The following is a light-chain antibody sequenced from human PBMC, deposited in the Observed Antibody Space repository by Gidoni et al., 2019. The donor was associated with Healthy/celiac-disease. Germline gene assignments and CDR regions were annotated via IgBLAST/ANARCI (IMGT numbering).Light chain of an antibody. CDR1: QSVSSY. CDR3: QQRSNWPPLT. V-gene: IGKV3-11*01. J-gene: IGKJ4*01. CDR2: DAA. Sequence: IVLTQSPATLSLSPGERATLSCRASQSVSSYLAWYQQKPGQAPRLLIYDAANRATGIPARFSGSGAGTDFTRTISSREPEDFAVYYCQQRSNWPPLTFGGGTKVEIK.